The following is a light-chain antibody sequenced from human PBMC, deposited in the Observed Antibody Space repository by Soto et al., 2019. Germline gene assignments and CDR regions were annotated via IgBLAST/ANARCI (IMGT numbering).Light chain of an antibody. V-gene: IGKV1-33*01. CDR3: QQYDNFPRAIN. J-gene: IGKJ5*01. CDR1: QDISNY. CDR2: DAS. Sequence: DIRMTQSPSSLSASVGDRVTIACQASQDISNYLHWYQQKPGKAPKLLIYDASNLETGVPSRFSGSGSGTDFTFTISSLQTEDIATYYCQQYDNFPRAINFGQGTRLEIK.